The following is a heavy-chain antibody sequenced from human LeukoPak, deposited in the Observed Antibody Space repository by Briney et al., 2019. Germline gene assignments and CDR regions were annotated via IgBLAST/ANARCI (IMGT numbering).Heavy chain of an antibody. Sequence: PSETLSLTCNVSGGSISSYYWSWIRQPPGKGLEWIGYIYYSGSTNYNPSLKSRVTISVDTSKNQFSRKLSSVTAADTAVYYCARDTPRRGYFDYWGQGTLVTVSS. V-gene: IGHV4-59*01. CDR1: GGSISSYY. CDR2: IYYSGST. CDR3: ARDTPRRGYFDY. D-gene: IGHD3-16*01. J-gene: IGHJ4*02.